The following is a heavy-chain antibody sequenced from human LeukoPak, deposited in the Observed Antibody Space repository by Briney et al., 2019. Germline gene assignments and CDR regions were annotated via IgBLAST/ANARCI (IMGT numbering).Heavy chain of an antibody. Sequence: SETLSLTCTVSGGSISSSSYYWGWIRQPPRKGLEWIGSIYYSGSTYDNPSLKSRVTISVDTSKNQFSLKLSSVTAADTAVYYCARSGNYGDYESWFDPWGQGTLVTVSS. CDR1: GGSISSSSYY. J-gene: IGHJ5*02. V-gene: IGHV4-39*01. D-gene: IGHD4-17*01. CDR3: ARSGNYGDYESWFDP. CDR2: IYYSGST.